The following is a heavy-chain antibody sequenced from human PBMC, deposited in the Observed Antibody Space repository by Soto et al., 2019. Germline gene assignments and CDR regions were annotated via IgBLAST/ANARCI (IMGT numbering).Heavy chain of an antibody. D-gene: IGHD3-3*01. CDR3: TRSSKYDFWSGHTSIYYCDY. CDR2: ISAYNGNT. V-gene: IGHV1-18*01. J-gene: IGHJ4*02. Sequence: QVQLVQSGAEVKKPGASVKVSCKASGYTFTSYGISWVRQAPGQGLEWMGWISAYNGNTNYAQKLQGRVTMTTDTSTSTAYMELRSLRSDDTDVDYCTRSSKYDFWSGHTSIYYCDYWGQESLVTVSA. CDR1: GYTFTSYG.